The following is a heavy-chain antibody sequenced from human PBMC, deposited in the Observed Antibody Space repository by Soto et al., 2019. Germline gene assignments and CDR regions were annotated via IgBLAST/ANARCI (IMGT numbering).Heavy chain of an antibody. CDR3: AMLNGYGDAEPSLFDY. D-gene: IGHD4-17*01. V-gene: IGHV1-8*01. CDR1: GYTFTNYD. J-gene: IGHJ4*02. Sequence: QVQLVQSGAEVKKPGASVKVSCKASGYTFTNYDINWVRQAPGQGAEWMGWMHPNSAKTGYAQKFQGSLAITRCTSITTAYLEMSSLRSDDTGLYYCAMLNGYGDAEPSLFDYWGQGALVTVAS. CDR2: MHPNSAKT.